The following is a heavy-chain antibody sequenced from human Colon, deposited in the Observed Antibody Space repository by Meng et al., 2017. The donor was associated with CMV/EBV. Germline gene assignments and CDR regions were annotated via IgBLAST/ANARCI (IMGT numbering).Heavy chain of an antibody. Sequence: GESLKISCAASGFTLSSYGMHWVRQAPGKGLEWVATIRSGSRDISYADSVEGRFTISRDDAKNSLYLEMNSLRAEDTAVYYCARDSWYYDPLTSSSTPWFDYWGQGALVTVSS. D-gene: IGHD3-9*01. CDR3: ARDSWYYDPLTSSSTPWFDY. J-gene: IGHJ4*02. CDR1: GFTLSSYG. CDR2: IRSGSRDI. V-gene: IGHV3-21*01.